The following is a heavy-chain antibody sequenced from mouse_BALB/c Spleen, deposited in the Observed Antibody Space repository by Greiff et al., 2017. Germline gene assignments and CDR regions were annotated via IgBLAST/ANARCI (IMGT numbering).Heavy chain of an antibody. J-gene: IGHJ4*01. CDR1: GYTFTDYE. CDR2: IDPETGGT. V-gene: IGHV1-15*01. CDR3: TPTATWDYAMDY. Sequence: QVQLKQSGAELVRPGASVTLSCKASGYTFTDYEMHWVKQTPVHGLEWIGAIDPETGGTAYNQKFKGKATLTADKSSSTAYMELRSLTSEDSAVYYCTPTATWDYAMDYWGQGTSVTVSS. D-gene: IGHD1-2*01.